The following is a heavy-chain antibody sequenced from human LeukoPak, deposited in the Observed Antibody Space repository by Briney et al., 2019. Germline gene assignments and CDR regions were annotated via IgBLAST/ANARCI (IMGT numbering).Heavy chain of an antibody. CDR1: GSRFTSYW. V-gene: IGHV5-51*01. CDR2: IYPGDSDT. Sequence: GASLKISFKGSGSRFTSYWIGWVRPMPGKGLEWMGIIYPGDSDTRYSPSFQGQVTISADKSISTAYLQWSSLKASDTAMYYCARDYSSGYDAFDIWGQGTMVTVSS. J-gene: IGHJ3*02. CDR3: ARDYSSGYDAFDI. D-gene: IGHD6-19*01.